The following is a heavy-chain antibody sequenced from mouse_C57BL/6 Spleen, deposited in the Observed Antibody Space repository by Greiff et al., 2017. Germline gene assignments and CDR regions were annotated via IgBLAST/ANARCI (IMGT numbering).Heavy chain of an antibody. J-gene: IGHJ2*01. CDR1: GYTFTSYW. V-gene: IGHV1-64*01. CDR2: IHPNSGST. CDR3: ARWGDYFDY. Sequence: QVQLQQSGAELVKPGASVKLSCKASGYTFTSYWMHWVKQRPGQGLEWIGMIHPNSGSTNYNEKFKGKATLTVDKSSSTAYMQLSSLTSEDSAVYSCARWGDYFDYWGQGTTLTVSS.